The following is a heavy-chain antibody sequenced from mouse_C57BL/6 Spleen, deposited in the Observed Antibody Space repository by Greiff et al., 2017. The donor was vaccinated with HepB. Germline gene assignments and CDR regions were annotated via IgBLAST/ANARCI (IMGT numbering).Heavy chain of an antibody. D-gene: IGHD2-4*01. CDR2: IYPGDGDT. V-gene: IGHV1-82*01. CDR3: ARDDYGPWFAY. CDR1: GYAFSSSW. J-gene: IGHJ3*01. Sequence: QVQLQQSGPELVKPGASVKISCKASGYAFSSSWMNWVKQRPGKGLEWIGRIYPGDGDTNYNGKFKGKATLTADKSSSTAYMQISNLTSEDSAVYFCARDDYGPWFAYWGQGTLVTVSA.